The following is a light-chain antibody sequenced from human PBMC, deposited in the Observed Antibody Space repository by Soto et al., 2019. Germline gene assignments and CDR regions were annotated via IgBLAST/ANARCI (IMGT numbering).Light chain of an antibody. CDR2: DVN. V-gene: IGLV2-11*01. Sequence: LTQPRSVSGSPGQSVTISCTGTSSDVGGYNYVSWYQQHPGKAPKLMIYDVNKRPSGVPDRFSGSKSGNTASLTVSGLQAEDEADYYCSSYAGSSNVFGTGTKVTVL. J-gene: IGLJ1*01. CDR3: SSYAGSSNV. CDR1: SSDVGGYNY.